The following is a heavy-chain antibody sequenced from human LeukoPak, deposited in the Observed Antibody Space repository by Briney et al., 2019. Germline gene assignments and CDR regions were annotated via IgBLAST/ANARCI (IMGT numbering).Heavy chain of an antibody. D-gene: IGHD3-10*01. CDR2: IYYTGST. CDR3: AREPPNYLKSSGDAFDI. Sequence: SETLSLTCTVSGGSISSSSYYWGWIRQPPGKGLEWIGSIYYTGSTNYNPSLKSRVTISVDTSKNQFSLKLSSATAADTAVYYCAREPPNYLKSSGDAFDIWGQGTMVTVSS. CDR1: GGSISSSSYY. V-gene: IGHV4-39*07. J-gene: IGHJ3*02.